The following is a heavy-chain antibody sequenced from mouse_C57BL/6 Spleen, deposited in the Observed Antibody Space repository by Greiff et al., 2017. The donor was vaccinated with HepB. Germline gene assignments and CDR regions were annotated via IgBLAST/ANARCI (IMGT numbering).Heavy chain of an antibody. D-gene: IGHD2-4*01. CDR3: ARFLGLRRYFDY. Sequence: VQLQQPGAELVRPGTSVKLSCKASGYTFTSYWMHWVKQRPGQGLEWIGVIDPSDSYTNYNQKFKGKATLTVDTSSSTAYMQLSSLTSEDSAVYYCARFLGLRRYFDYWGQGTTLTVSS. V-gene: IGHV1-59*01. CDR1: GYTFTSYW. J-gene: IGHJ2*01. CDR2: IDPSDSYT.